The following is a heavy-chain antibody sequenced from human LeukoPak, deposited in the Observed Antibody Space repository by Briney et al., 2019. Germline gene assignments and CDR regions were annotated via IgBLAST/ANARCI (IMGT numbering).Heavy chain of an antibody. V-gene: IGHV1-69*04. Sequence: SVKVSCKASGGTFSSYTISWVRQAPGQGLEWMERIIPILGIANYAQKFQGRVTITADKSTSTAYMELSSLRSEDTAVYYCARDRYCSSTSCADGAFDIWGQGTMVTVSS. D-gene: IGHD2-2*01. CDR1: GGTFSSYT. CDR2: IIPILGIA. CDR3: ARDRYCSSTSCADGAFDI. J-gene: IGHJ3*02.